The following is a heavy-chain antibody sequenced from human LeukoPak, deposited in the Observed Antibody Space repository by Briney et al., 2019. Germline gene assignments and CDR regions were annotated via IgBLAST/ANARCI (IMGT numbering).Heavy chain of an antibody. Sequence: SETLSLTCTVSGGSISSRSYYWGWIRQPPGRGLEWIGIIYYSGNTYYNPSLKSRVTISVDTSKNQFSLKLSSVTAADTAVYYCARGLISLFDYWGQGTLVTVSS. CDR2: IYYSGNT. D-gene: IGHD2-8*01. J-gene: IGHJ4*02. CDR3: ARGLISLFDY. V-gene: IGHV4-39*07. CDR1: GGSISSRSYY.